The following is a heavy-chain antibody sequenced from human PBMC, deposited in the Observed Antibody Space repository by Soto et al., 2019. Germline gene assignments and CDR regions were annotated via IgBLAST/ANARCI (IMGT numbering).Heavy chain of an antibody. D-gene: IGHD3-22*01. CDR3: ARESSGYRRGIDY. J-gene: IGHJ4*02. Sequence: QVQLQESGPGLVKPSQTLSLTCTVSGGSISSGGYYWSWIRQHPGKGLEWIGYIYYSGSTYYNPSLKSRVNISVDTSKNQFSLKLSSVTAADTAVYYCARESSGYRRGIDYWGQGTLVTVSS. CDR1: GGSISSGGYY. CDR2: IYYSGST. V-gene: IGHV4-31*03.